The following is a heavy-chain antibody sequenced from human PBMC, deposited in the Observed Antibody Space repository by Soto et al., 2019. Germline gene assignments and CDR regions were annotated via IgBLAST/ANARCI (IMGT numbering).Heavy chain of an antibody. CDR3: ARDLAYDILTGTPLDAFDI. CDR2: INPNSGGT. J-gene: IGHJ3*02. CDR1: GGTFSSYA. D-gene: IGHD3-9*01. Sequence: ASVKVSCKASGGTFSSYAISWVRQAPGQGLEWMGWINPNSGGTNYAQKFQGRVTMTRDTSISTAYMELSRLRSDDTAVYYCARDLAYDILTGTPLDAFDIWGQGTMVTVSS. V-gene: IGHV1-2*02.